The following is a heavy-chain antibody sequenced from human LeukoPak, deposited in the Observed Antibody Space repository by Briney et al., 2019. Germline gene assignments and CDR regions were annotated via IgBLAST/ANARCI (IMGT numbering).Heavy chain of an antibody. CDR3: ARDWGSGYIILDF. Sequence: ASVKVSCQASGYTFTDYYMHWVRQAPGQGLEWMGWINPNSGDTKYAQKFQGRVTMTRDTSISTVYMELSRLTSDDSAVYYCARDWGSGYIILDFWGPGTLVTVSS. CDR1: GYTFTDYY. V-gene: IGHV1-2*02. CDR2: INPNSGDT. D-gene: IGHD5-24*01. J-gene: IGHJ4*02.